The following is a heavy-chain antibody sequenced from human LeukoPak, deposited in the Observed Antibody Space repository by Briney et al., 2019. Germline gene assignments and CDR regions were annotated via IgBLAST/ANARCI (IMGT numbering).Heavy chain of an antibody. V-gene: IGHV3-30*18. D-gene: IGHD1-26*01. Sequence: PGGSLRLSCAASGFTFSIYGMHWVRQAPGKGLEWVAVISYDGSNKYYADSVKGRFTISRDNSKNTLYLQMNSLRAEDTAVYYCAKAASGSYYFDYWGQGTLVTVSS. CDR3: AKAASGSYYFDY. J-gene: IGHJ4*02. CDR2: ISYDGSNK. CDR1: GFTFSIYG.